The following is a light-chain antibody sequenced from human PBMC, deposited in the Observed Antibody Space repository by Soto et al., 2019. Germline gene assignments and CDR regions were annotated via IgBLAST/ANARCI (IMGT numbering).Light chain of an antibody. CDR1: SNDVGGYDY. Sequence: QSALTQPASVSGSPGLSITISCTGTSNDVGGYDYVSWYRQHPDRALRLLIYEVTNRPSGISDRFSGSRSGNTASLTISGLQADDEADYYCASYTVSGTLIFGGGTKLTVL. CDR3: ASYTVSGTLI. CDR2: EVT. J-gene: IGLJ2*01. V-gene: IGLV2-14*01.